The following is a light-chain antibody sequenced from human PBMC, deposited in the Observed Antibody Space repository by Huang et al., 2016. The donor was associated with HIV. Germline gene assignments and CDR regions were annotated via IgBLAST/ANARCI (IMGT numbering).Light chain of an antibody. J-gene: IGKJ1*01. CDR2: GAS. Sequence: EIVMTQSPASLPVSPGERATLSCRARQSVNSHRAWYQKKPGQAPRLLMYGASTRATGVPPRFSGSGSGTNFTLTISSLQSEDFAFYYCHQYHDWPRTFGQGTKVEVK. CDR1: QSVNSH. V-gene: IGKV3-15*01. CDR3: HQYHDWPRT.